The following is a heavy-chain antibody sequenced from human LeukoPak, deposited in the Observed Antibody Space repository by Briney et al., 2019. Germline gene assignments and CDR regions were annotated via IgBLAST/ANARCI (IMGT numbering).Heavy chain of an antibody. CDR3: AREGGGSRGLGYCSSTSCPYYYYYYMDV. Sequence: ASVKVSCKASGYTFTSYGISWVRQAPGQGLEWMGWISAYNGNTNYAQKLQGRVTMTTDTSTSTAYMELRSLRSDDTAVYYCAREGGGSRGLGYCSSTSCPYYYYYYMDVWGKGTTVTVSS. CDR1: GYTFTSYG. CDR2: ISAYNGNT. J-gene: IGHJ6*03. V-gene: IGHV1-18*01. D-gene: IGHD2-2*01.